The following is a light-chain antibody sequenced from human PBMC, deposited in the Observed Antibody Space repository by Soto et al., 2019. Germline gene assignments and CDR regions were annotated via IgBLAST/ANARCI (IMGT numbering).Light chain of an antibody. V-gene: IGKV3-15*01. J-gene: IGKJ1*01. CDR1: QSVSTT. Sequence: EILMTQSPATLSVSPGQRASPSCRASQSVSTTVAWYHQKPGQAPRXXVYGASTRATGIPARFSCSGAGTDFTLTITSLQSEDFGVDLCQQYKDWTTTFGQGTKVDIK. CDR2: GAS. CDR3: QQYKDWTTT.